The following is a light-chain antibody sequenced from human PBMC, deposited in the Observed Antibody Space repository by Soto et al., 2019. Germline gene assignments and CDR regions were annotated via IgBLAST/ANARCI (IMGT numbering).Light chain of an antibody. CDR2: GVS. CDR3: QQYSNPPHT. J-gene: IGKJ2*01. Sequence: ETVLTQAPGTLYFSPGEGATLSCRAGQTVGASQLAWYQQKPGQPPRLLIYGVSNRATDIPDRFGGSGSGTDFTLTISRLEPEDFAVYSCQQYSNPPHTFGQGTKLEIK. CDR1: QTVGASQ. V-gene: IGKV3-20*01.